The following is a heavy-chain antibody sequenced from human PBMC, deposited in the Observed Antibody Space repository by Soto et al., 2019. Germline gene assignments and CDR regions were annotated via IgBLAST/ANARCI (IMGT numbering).Heavy chain of an antibody. J-gene: IGHJ6*02. V-gene: IGHV1-69*01. CDR3: ARSQGSSTSLEIYYYYYYGMDV. Sequence: QVQLVQSGAEVKKPGSSVKVSCKASGGTFSSYAISWVRQAPGQGLEWMGGIIPIPGTANYAQKFQGRVTITPDESTSTAYMELSSLRSEDTAVYYCARSQGSSTSLEIYYYYYYGMDVWGQGTTVTVSS. CDR2: IIPIPGTA. D-gene: IGHD2-2*01. CDR1: GGTFSSYA.